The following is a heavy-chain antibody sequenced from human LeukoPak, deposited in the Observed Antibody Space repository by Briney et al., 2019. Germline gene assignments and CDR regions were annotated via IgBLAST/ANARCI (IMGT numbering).Heavy chain of an antibody. J-gene: IGHJ5*02. V-gene: IGHV3-30*03. CDR3: ARRALRGQTVRGGHHLGP. CDR1: GFSIYTYG. CDR2: ISDDGLNT. D-gene: IGHD1-14*01. Sequence: QAGRSLRLSCVASGFSIYTYGMNWVRQAPGKGLEWVATISDDGLNTYYSDSVKGRFTISRDDSNNALSLEMTSLRSEDTAIYYCARRALRGQTVRGGHHLGPWGLGTLVAVSS.